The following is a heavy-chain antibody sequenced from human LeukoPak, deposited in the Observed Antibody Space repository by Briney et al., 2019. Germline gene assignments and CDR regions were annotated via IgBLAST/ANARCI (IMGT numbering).Heavy chain of an antibody. CDR1: GGTFSSHT. CDR3: AREGYYDSSGYSTAEYFQH. D-gene: IGHD3-22*01. CDR2: ISAYNGNT. J-gene: IGHJ1*01. Sequence: GSSVKVSCKASGGTFSSHTISWVRQAPGQGLEWMGWISAYNGNTNYAQKLQGRVTMTTDTSTSTAYMELRSLRSDDTAVYYCAREGYYDSSGYSTAEYFQHWGQGTLVTVSS. V-gene: IGHV1-18*01.